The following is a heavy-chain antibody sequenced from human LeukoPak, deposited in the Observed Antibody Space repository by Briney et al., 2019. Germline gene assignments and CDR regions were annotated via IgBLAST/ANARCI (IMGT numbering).Heavy chain of an antibody. CDR2: IYYSGST. J-gene: IGHJ3*01. Sequence: SETLSLTCAVSGGSLISTTYYWGWIRQPPGKGLEWIGSIYYSGSTYYNPSLKSRVTVSVNMSKNQFSLQLSSVTAADTAVYYCARAPRTGAWDMITFGGVIVHGDAFDFWGQGTMVTVSS. D-gene: IGHD3-16*02. V-gene: IGHV4-39*07. CDR1: GGSLISTTYY. CDR3: ARAPRTGAWDMITFGGVIVHGDAFDF.